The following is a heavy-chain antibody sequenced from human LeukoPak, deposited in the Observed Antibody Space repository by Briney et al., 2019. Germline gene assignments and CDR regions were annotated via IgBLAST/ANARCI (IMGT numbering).Heavy chain of an antibody. CDR2: INHSGST. Sequence: SETLSLTCTVSGGSISSYYWSWIRQPPGKGLEWIGEINHSGSTNYNPSLKSRVTISVDTSKNQFSLKLSSVTAEDTAVYYCARVLLPKYCTNGVCGVDYWGQGTLVTVSS. J-gene: IGHJ4*02. V-gene: IGHV4-34*01. CDR3: ARVLLPKYCTNGVCGVDY. CDR1: GGSISSYY. D-gene: IGHD2-8*01.